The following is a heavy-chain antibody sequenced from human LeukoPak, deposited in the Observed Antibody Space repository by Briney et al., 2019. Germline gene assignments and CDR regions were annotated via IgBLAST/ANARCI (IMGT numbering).Heavy chain of an antibody. CDR3: ARGLVVAGNYDY. J-gene: IGHJ4*02. CDR1: GESFSGYY. D-gene: IGHD5-12*01. V-gene: IGHV4-34*01. Sequence: PSETLSLTCAVYGESFSGYYWSWIRQPPGKGLEWIGEINHSGSTNYNPSLKSRVTISVDTSKNQFSLRLSSVTAADTAVYYCARGLVVAGNYDYWGQGTLVTVSS. CDR2: INHSGST.